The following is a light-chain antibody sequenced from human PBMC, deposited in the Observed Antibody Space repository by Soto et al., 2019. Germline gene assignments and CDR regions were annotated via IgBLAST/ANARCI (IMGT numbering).Light chain of an antibody. Sequence: DIQMTQSPSTLSGSVGDRVTLTFRASQTISSWLAWYQQKPGKAPKLLIYKASTLKSGVPSRFSGSGSGTEFTLTISSLQPDDFATYYCQQYNTYSWTFGQGTKVDIK. J-gene: IGKJ1*01. CDR1: QTISSW. CDR2: KAS. V-gene: IGKV1-5*03. CDR3: QQYNTYSWT.